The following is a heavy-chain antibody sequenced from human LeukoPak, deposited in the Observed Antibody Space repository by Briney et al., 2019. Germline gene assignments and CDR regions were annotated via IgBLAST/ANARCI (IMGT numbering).Heavy chain of an antibody. Sequence: GGSLRLSCAASGFTFSSYGMHWVRQAPGKGLEWVAFIRYDGSNKYYADSVKGRFTISRDNSKNTLYLQMNSLRAEDTAVYYCAKDRKGHYYGSGGGDYWGQGTLVTVSS. CDR3: AKDRKGHYYGSGGGDY. D-gene: IGHD3-10*01. CDR1: GFTFSSYG. CDR2: IRYDGSNK. V-gene: IGHV3-30*02. J-gene: IGHJ4*02.